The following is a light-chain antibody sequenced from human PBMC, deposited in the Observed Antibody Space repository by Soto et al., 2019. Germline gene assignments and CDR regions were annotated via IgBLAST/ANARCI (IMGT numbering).Light chain of an antibody. CDR2: EVS. CDR1: SSDVGGYNY. Sequence: QSVLTQPASGPGSPGQSITISCTGTSSDVGGYNYVSWYQQHPGKAPKLMIYEVSKRPSGVPDRFSGSNSGNTASLTVSGLQAKDEADYYCSSYAGSNTVFGGGTPLTV. CDR3: SSYAGSNTV. V-gene: IGLV2-8*01. J-gene: IGLJ2*01.